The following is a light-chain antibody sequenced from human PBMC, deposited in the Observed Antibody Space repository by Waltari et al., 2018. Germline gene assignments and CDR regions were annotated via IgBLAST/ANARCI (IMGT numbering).Light chain of an antibody. CDR2: SNN. Sequence: QSVLTQPPSASGTPGQRVTVSCSGSISNIGSHVVNWYQQVPGTAPKLLIYSNNSRPSGVPARISCSKSGTSATLAISGLQSEDEAEYYCVTWDDSLIDYVFGTGTKVTV. J-gene: IGLJ1*01. CDR3: VTWDDSLIDYV. CDR1: ISNIGSHV. V-gene: IGLV1-44*01.